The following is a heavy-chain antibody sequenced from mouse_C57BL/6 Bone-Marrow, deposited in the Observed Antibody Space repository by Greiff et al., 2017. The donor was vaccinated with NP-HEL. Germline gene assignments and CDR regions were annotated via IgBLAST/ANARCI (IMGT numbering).Heavy chain of an antibody. CDR1: GFTFSSYA. J-gene: IGHJ3*01. D-gene: IGHD6-1*01. V-gene: IGHV5-4*01. CDR3: AREDSRGFAY. Sequence: DVMLVESGGGLVKPGGSLKLSCAASGFTFSSYAMSWVRQTPEKRLEWVATISDGGSYTYYPDNVKGRFTISRDNAKNNLYLQMSHLKSEDTAMYYCAREDSRGFAYWGQGTLVTVSA. CDR2: ISDGGSYT.